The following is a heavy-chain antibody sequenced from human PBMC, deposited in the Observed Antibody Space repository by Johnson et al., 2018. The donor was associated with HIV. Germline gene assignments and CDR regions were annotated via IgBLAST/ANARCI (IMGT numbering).Heavy chain of an antibody. CDR2: ISWNSGSI. CDR1: GFTFDDYA. Sequence: QLVESGGGLVQPGRSLRLSCAASGFTFDDYAMHWVRQAPGKGLEWVSGISWNSGSIGYADSVKGRFTISRDNAKNSLYLQMNSLRAEDTAVYYCAKGGMTTVTSGAFDFWGQGTMVTISS. J-gene: IGHJ3*01. CDR3: AKGGMTTVTSGAFDF. V-gene: IGHV3-9*01. D-gene: IGHD4-17*01.